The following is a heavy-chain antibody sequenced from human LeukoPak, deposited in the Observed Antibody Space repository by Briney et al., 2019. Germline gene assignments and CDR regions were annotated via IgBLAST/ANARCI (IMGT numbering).Heavy chain of an antibody. D-gene: IGHD3-10*01. J-gene: IGHJ3*02. CDR1: GGSISSSSYY. CDR3: ARAYGSGLPVDI. V-gene: IGHV4-39*01. Sequence: SETLSLTCTVSGGSISSSSYYWGWIRQPPGKGLEWIGSIYYSGSTYYNPSLKSRVTISVDTSKNQFSLKLSSVTAADTAVYYCARAYGSGLPVDIWGQGTMVTVSS. CDR2: IYYSGST.